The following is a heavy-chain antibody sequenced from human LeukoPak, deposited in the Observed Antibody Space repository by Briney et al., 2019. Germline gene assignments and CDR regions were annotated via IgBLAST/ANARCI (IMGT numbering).Heavy chain of an antibody. CDR1: GYTFTSYG. CDR2: ISAYNGNT. D-gene: IGHD3-22*01. CDR3: ARDWGYDSSGYYVDY. J-gene: IGHJ4*02. Sequence: ASVKVSCKASGYTFTSYGISWVRQAPRQGLEWMGWISAYNGNTNYAQKLQGRVTMTTDTSTSTAYMELRSLRSDDTAVYYCARDWGYDSSGYYVDYWGQGTLVTVSS. V-gene: IGHV1-18*01.